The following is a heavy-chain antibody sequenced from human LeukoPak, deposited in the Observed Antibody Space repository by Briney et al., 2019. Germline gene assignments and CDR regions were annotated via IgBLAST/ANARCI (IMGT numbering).Heavy chain of an antibody. CDR1: GGSISSSSYY. V-gene: IGHV4-39*07. Sequence: SETLSLTCTVSGGSISSSSYYWGWIRQPPGKGLEWIGSIYYSGSTYYNPSLKSRVTISVDTSKNQFSLKLSSVTAADTAVYYCARNHLKYGDYPPDVWGKGTTVTVSS. J-gene: IGHJ6*04. CDR3: ARNHLKYGDYPPDV. D-gene: IGHD4-17*01. CDR2: IYYSGST.